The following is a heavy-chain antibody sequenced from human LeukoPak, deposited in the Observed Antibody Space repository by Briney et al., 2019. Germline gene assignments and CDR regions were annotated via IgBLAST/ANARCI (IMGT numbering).Heavy chain of an antibody. D-gene: IGHD3-10*01. Sequence: GGSLRLSCAASGFTFSSYAMSWVRQAPGRGLEWVSAISGSGGSTYYADSVEGRFTISRDNSKNTLYLQRNSLRAEDTAVYYCAKGLLWFGELLSPIDCWGQGTLVTVSS. CDR2: ISGSGGST. CDR1: GFTFSSYA. J-gene: IGHJ4*02. V-gene: IGHV3-23*01. CDR3: AKGLLWFGELLSPIDC.